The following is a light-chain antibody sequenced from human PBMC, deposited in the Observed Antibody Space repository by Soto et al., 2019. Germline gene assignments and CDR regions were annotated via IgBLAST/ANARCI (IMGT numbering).Light chain of an antibody. CDR3: SSYTAIKTVV. Sequence: QSVLTQPASVSGSPGQSITIYCTGTSSDIGTYEYVSWFQHHPGKAPKLIIFEVSNRPSGISDRFSGFKSANTAYLTISGVQPEDEADYHCSSYTAIKTVVFGGGTKVTVL. V-gene: IGLV2-14*01. CDR1: SSDIGTYEY. J-gene: IGLJ2*01. CDR2: EVS.